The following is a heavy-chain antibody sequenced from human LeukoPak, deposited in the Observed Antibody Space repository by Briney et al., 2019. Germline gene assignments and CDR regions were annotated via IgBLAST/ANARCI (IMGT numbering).Heavy chain of an antibody. D-gene: IGHD5-12*01. CDR3: ARNVATMRGWDAFDI. V-gene: IGHV2-70*04. CDR1: GFSLSTSGMR. J-gene: IGHJ3*02. CDR2: IDWDDDK. Sequence: KASGPALVKPTQTLTLTCTFSGFSLSTSGMRVSWIRQPPGKALEWLARIDWDDDKFYSTSLKTRLTISKDTSKNQVVLTMTNMDPVDTATYYCARNVATMRGWDAFDIWGQGTMVTVSS.